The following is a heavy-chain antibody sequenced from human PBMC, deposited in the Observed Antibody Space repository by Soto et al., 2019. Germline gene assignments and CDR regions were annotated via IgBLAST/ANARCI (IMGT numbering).Heavy chain of an antibody. V-gene: IGHV6-1*01. Sequence: SQTLSLTCAISGDSVSSNSAAWNWIRQSPSRGLEWLGRTYYRSKWYNDYAVSVKSRITINPDTSKNQFSLQLNSVTPEDTAVYYCARELGVLWFGELFGNFDYWGQGTLVTVSS. CDR3: ARELGVLWFGELFGNFDY. J-gene: IGHJ4*02. D-gene: IGHD3-10*01. CDR1: GDSVSSNSAA. CDR2: TYYRSKWYN.